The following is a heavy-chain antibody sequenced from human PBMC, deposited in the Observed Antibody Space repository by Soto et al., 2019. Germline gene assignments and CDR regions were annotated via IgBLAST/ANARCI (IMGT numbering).Heavy chain of an antibody. J-gene: IGHJ4*02. CDR1: GFTFSSYA. D-gene: IGHD5-12*01. CDR3: AKGRVATQNHPFDY. V-gene: IGHV3-23*01. Sequence: EVQLLEAGGGLVQPGGSLRLSCEASGFTFSSYAMSWVRQAPGKGLEWASVISGSDWVSAISANGGTTNYADSVKGRFSISRDNSKNTLYLQMNSLRAEDTAVYYFAKGRVATQNHPFDYWGQGTLVTVSS. CDR2: ISGSDWVSAISANGGTT.